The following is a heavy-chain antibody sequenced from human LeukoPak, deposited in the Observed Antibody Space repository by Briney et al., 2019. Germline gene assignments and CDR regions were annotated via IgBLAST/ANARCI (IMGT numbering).Heavy chain of an antibody. CDR1: GGSISSGGYY. V-gene: IGHV4-31*03. CDR2: IYYSGSN. Sequence: SETLSLTCTVSGGSISSGGYYWSWIPQHPGKGLEWNGYIYYSGSNYYNPSLKSRVTISVYTSKNQFSLRLSSVTAADTAVYYCARGSSGRSLDDWGQGTLVTVSS. CDR3: ARGSSGRSLDD. D-gene: IGHD2-15*01. J-gene: IGHJ4*02.